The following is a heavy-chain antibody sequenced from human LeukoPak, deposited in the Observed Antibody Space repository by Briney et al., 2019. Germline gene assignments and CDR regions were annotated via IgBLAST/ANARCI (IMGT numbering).Heavy chain of an antibody. D-gene: IGHD6-13*01. CDR1: GGSVITTHW. J-gene: IGHJ4*02. CDR2: IYHSGRA. Sequence: PSETLSLTCTISGGSVITTHWWNWVRQSAGKGLEWIGEIYHSGRANYNPSLESRVTISVDKSENQLSLKLTSVTAADTAVYYCARGRVSQQLVTDYWGQGTLVTVSS. CDR3: ARGRVSQQLVTDY. V-gene: IGHV4-4*02.